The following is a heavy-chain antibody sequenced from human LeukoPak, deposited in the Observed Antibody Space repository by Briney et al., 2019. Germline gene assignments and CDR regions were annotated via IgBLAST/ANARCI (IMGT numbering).Heavy chain of an antibody. J-gene: IGHJ4*02. Sequence: SETLSLTCTVSGGSISDYYWSWLRQSPGKGLEWIGYFYYSGTSRYNPSLKSRVTFSPGTSENHFSLKLISVTAADTAVYYCARHYYGDVYYFDLWGQGTLVTVSS. D-gene: IGHD3-16*01. CDR1: GGSISDYY. V-gene: IGHV4-59*08. CDR3: ARHYYGDVYYFDL. CDR2: FYYSGTS.